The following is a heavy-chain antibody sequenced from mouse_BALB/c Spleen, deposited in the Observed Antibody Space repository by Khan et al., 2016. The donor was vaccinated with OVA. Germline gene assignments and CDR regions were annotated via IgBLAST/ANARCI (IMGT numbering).Heavy chain of an antibody. D-gene: IGHD2-2*01. J-gene: IGHJ3*01. Sequence: QVQLQQPGAELARPGASVKLSCKTSGYTFTDFYINWVKQRTGQGLEWIGDIYPGSANTYYNEKFKGKATLTVDNSSSISYMLLSSLTSEDAAVYFCARSGSGSFGYWGQGTLVTVSA. V-gene: IGHV1-77*01. CDR3: ARSGSGSFGY. CDR2: IYPGSANT. CDR1: GYTFTDFY.